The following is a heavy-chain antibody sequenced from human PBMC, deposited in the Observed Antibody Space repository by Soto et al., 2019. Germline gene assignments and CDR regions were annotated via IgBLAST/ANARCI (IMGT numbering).Heavy chain of an antibody. CDR3: AREYSGGRRQDAFDI. J-gene: IGHJ3*02. CDR1: GGTFSSYA. Sequence: ASVKVSCKASGGTFSSYAISWVRQAPGQGLEWMGWINPNSGGTNYAQKFQGRVTMTRDTSISTAYMELSRLRSDDTAVYYCAREYSGGRRQDAFDIWGQGTMVTVSS. CDR2: INPNSGGT. D-gene: IGHD1-26*01. V-gene: IGHV1-2*02.